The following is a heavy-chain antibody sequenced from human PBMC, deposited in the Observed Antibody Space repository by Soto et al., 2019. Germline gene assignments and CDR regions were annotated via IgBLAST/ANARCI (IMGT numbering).Heavy chain of an antibody. CDR1: GFAFSYYN. J-gene: IGHJ4*02. V-gene: IGHV3-30*03. CDR3: ARDFEARRDVYNPRGDY. D-gene: IGHD3-9*01. CDR2: ISYDGSTK. Sequence: QVQLVESGGGVVQPGRSLKLSCAATGFAFSYYNMHWVRQAPGKGLEWVAIISYDGSTKYSADSLKGRFTISRDNSKNTLYLQMTSLRAEDTAVYYCARDFEARRDVYNPRGDYWGQGTLVTVSS.